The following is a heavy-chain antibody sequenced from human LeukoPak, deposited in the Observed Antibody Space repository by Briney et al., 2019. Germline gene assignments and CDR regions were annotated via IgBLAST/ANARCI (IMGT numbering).Heavy chain of an antibody. CDR1: GGTFSSYA. CDR2: IIPIFGTA. CDR3: ARDGRLLQVSGYFDY. V-gene: IGHV1-69*06. Sequence: GASVTVSCKASGGTFSSYAISWVRQAPGQGLEWMGGIIPIFGTANYAQKFQGRVTITADKSTSTAYMELSSLRSEDTAVYYCARDGRLLQVSGYFDYWGQGTLVTVSS. J-gene: IGHJ4*02. D-gene: IGHD3-10*01.